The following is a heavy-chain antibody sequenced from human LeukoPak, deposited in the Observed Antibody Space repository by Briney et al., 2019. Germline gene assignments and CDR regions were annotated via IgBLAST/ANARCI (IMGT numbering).Heavy chain of an antibody. D-gene: IGHD2-2*01. J-gene: IGHJ4*02. Sequence: GGSLRLSCAASGFTFSSYSMNWVRQAPGKGLEWVSSISSSSSYIYYADSVKGRFTISGDNAKNSLYLQMNSLRAEDTAVYYCARDRCSSTSCFNDYWGQGTLVTVSS. CDR1: GFTFSSYS. V-gene: IGHV3-21*01. CDR2: ISSSSSYI. CDR3: ARDRCSSTSCFNDY.